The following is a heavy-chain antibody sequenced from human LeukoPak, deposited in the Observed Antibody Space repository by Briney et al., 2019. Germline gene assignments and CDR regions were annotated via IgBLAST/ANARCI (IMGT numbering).Heavy chain of an antibody. CDR2: IIPIFGTA. CDR1: GGTFSSYA. Sequence: ASVKVSCKASGGTFSSYAISWVRQAPGQGLEWMGGIIPIFGTANYAQKFQGRVTITADESTSTAYMELSSLRSEDTAVYYCARAYNWNGGIDYWGQGTLVTVSS. D-gene: IGHD1-20*01. V-gene: IGHV1-69*13. J-gene: IGHJ4*02. CDR3: ARAYNWNGGIDY.